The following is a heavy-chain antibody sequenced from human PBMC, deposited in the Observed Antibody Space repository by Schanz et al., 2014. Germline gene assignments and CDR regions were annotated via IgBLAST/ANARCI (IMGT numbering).Heavy chain of an antibody. V-gene: IGHV1-46*01. Sequence: QVQLVQSGTEVKKPGASVKVSCKASGYTFTSYSMHWVRQAPGQGLEWMGIINLSGGSTNNAQKFQGRLTMTRDTSTSTAYMELSSLRSDDTAVYYCARGGGPEDVFDIWGQGTILTVSS. CDR2: INLSGGST. CDR1: GYTFTSYS. D-gene: IGHD5-12*01. CDR3: ARGGGPEDVFDI. J-gene: IGHJ3*02.